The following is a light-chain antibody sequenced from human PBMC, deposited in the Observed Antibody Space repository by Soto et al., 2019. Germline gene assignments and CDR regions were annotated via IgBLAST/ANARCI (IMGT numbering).Light chain of an antibody. CDR1: TGAVTSGHY. CDR3: LLSYSGARPFVV. Sequence: QAVVTQEPSLTVSPGGTVTLTCGSSTGAVTSGHYPYWFQQKPGQAPRTLIYDTSNKHSWTPARFSGSLPGGKAALTLSGAQPEDEAEYYCLLSYSGARPFVVFGGGTKLTVL. J-gene: IGLJ2*01. V-gene: IGLV7-46*01. CDR2: DTS.